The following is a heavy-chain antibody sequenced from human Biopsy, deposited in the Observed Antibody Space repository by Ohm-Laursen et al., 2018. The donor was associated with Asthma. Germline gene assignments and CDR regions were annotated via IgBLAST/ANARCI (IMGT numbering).Heavy chain of an antibody. CDR3: ARGDSSNWSRYYFDY. Sequence: SLRLSCAASGFAVSRDYMFWVRQAPGKGLEWVSVIYSGGTSHTADSVRGRFTISRDYSKNTLYPQMHSLRAEDTAVYYCARGDSSNWSRYYFDYWGQGTLVTVSS. CDR2: IYSGGTS. J-gene: IGHJ4*02. V-gene: IGHV3-53*01. CDR1: GFAVSRDY. D-gene: IGHD3-22*01.